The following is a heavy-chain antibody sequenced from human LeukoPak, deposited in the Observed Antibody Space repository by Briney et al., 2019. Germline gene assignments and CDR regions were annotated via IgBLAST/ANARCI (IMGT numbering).Heavy chain of an antibody. Sequence: GGSLRLSCAASGFTFSGSAMHWVRQASGKGLEWVGRIRSKANSYATAYAASVKGRFTISRDDSKNTAYLQMNSLKIEDTAMYYCTRPGDYWGQGTLVTVSS. D-gene: IGHD7-27*01. J-gene: IGHJ4*02. CDR3: TRPGDY. CDR1: GFTFSGSA. V-gene: IGHV3-73*01. CDR2: IRSKANSYAT.